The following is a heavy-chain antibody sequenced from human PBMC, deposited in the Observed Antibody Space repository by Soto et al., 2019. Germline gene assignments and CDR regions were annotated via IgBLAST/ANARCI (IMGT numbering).Heavy chain of an antibody. Sequence: SLRLSCAASGFTFSSYGMHWVRQAPGKGLEWVAVISYDGSNKYYADSVKGRFTISRDNSKNTLCLQMNSLRAEDTAVYYCAKDRVQLWGTNWFDPWGQGTLVTVSS. J-gene: IGHJ5*02. CDR1: GFTFSSYG. CDR3: AKDRVQLWGTNWFDP. CDR2: ISYDGSNK. D-gene: IGHD5-18*01. V-gene: IGHV3-30*18.